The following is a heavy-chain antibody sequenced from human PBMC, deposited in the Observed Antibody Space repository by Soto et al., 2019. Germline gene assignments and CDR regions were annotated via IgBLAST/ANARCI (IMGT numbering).Heavy chain of an antibody. CDR1: GGSISSGGYY. J-gene: IGHJ4*02. D-gene: IGHD1-1*01. Sequence: SETLSLTCTVSGGSISSGGYYWSWIRQHPGKGLEWIGYIYYSGSTYYNPSLKSRVTISVDTSKNQFSLKLSSVTAADTAVYYCARTTGTSPIPDFDYWGQGTLVTVSS. CDR2: IYYSGST. CDR3: ARTTGTSPIPDFDY. V-gene: IGHV4-31*03.